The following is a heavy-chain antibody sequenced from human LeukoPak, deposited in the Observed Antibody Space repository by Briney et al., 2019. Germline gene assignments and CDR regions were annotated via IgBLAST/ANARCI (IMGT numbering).Heavy chain of an antibody. Sequence: SRTLSETCAISGDSVSSNSAAWNWIRQSPSRGLEWLGRTYYRYKWYNDYAVSVKSRITIIPDTSKNQFSLQLNSVTPEGTAVYYCARERGGGWYGNYYYGMDVWGQGPTVIV. CDR3: ARERGGGWYGNYYYGMDV. CDR2: TYYRYKWYN. V-gene: IGHV6-1*01. CDR1: GDSVSSNSAA. J-gene: IGHJ6*02. D-gene: IGHD6-19*01.